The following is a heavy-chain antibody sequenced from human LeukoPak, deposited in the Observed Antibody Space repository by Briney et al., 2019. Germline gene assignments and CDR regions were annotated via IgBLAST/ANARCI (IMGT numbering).Heavy chain of an antibody. CDR1: GYTFIAYY. CDR2: INPNSGGT. D-gene: IGHD1-20*01. J-gene: IGHJ3*02. CDR3: ARVTATNDAFDI. Sequence: ASVTVSCTASGYTFIAYYMHWVRQAPGQGLEWMGWINPNSGGTSYAQRFQGRVTMTRDTSISTAYMDLSRLRSDDTAIYYCARVTATNDAFDIWGQGTMVTVSS. V-gene: IGHV1-2*02.